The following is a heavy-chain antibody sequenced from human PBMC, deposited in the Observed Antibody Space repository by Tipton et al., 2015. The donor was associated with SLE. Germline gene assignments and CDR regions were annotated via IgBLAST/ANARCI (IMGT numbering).Heavy chain of an antibody. D-gene: IGHD6-19*01. V-gene: IGHV3-48*01. CDR2: ISSGSGSI. CDR3: ARGGGIAVAGRRSFDP. CDR1: GFTFSSYN. Sequence: SLRLSCAASGFTFSSYNMNWVRQAPGKGLEWISYISSGSGSIYYADSVKGRFTISRDNAKNSLYLQMNSLRAEDTAVYYCARGGGIAVAGRRSFDPWGRGPLVPVS. J-gene: IGHJ2*01.